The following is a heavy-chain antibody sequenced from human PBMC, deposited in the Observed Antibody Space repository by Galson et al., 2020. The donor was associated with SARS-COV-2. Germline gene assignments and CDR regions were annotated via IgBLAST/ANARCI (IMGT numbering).Heavy chain of an antibody. J-gene: IGHJ4*02. Sequence: SETLSLTCAVSGYSISSGYYWGWIRQPPGKGLEWIGSIYHSGSTYYNPSLKSRVTISVDTSKNQFSLKLSSVTAADTAVYYCARSYSSGWYAYWGQGTLVTVSS. V-gene: IGHV4-38-2*01. CDR1: GYSISSGYY. CDR3: ARSYSSGWYAY. D-gene: IGHD6-19*01. CDR2: IYHSGST.